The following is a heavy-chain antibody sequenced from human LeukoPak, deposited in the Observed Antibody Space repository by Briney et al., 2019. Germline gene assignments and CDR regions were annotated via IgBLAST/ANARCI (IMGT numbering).Heavy chain of an antibody. CDR2: MNPNSGNT. J-gene: IGHJ4*02. Sequence: ASVKVSCKASGYTFTSYDINWVRQATGQGLEWMGWMNPNSGNTGYAQKFQGRVTMTRKTSISTAYMELSSLRSEETAVYYCAARPHSSSWYYFDYWGQGTLVTVSS. CDR1: GYTFTSYD. CDR3: AARPHSSSWYYFDY. D-gene: IGHD6-13*01. V-gene: IGHV1-8*01.